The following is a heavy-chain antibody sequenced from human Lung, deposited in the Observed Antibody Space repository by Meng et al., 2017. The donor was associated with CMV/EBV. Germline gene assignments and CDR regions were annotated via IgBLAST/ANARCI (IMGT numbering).Heavy chain of an antibody. CDR1: GFGFSGFV. V-gene: IGHV3-30*02. CDR3: AKTGSGWFTDY. Sequence: GGSLRLXCVASGFGFSGFVMQWVRQTPGKGLEWVALIRYDGGNKYYADSVKGRFTISRDNSKHTLSLQMNSLRPEDTAVYLCAKTGSGWFTDYWGQGTLVTVSS. J-gene: IGHJ4*02. D-gene: IGHD6-19*01. CDR2: IRYDGGNK.